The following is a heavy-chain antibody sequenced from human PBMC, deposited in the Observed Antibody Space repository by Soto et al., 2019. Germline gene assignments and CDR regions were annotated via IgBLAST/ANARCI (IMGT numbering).Heavy chain of an antibody. CDR1: GDSVSSNSAG. D-gene: IGHD1-1*01. CDR2: TYYRSSWYD. Sequence: LSLTCAISGDSVSSNSAGWNWIRQTPSRGLEWLGRTYYRSSWYDNYAVSVKSRITINPDTSKNHFSLQLNSVTPEDMAMYYCARGSWDDVSGHYYMDVWAKGTTVSVSS. CDR3: ARGSWDDVSGHYYMDV. V-gene: IGHV6-1*01. J-gene: IGHJ6*03.